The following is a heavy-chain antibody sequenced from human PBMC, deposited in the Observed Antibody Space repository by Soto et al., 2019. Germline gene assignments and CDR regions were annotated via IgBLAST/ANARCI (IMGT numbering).Heavy chain of an antibody. J-gene: IGHJ4*02. CDR3: ARRYVGNSGYY. CDR2: IYYSGRT. CDR1: VGSISSGGYY. D-gene: IGHD3-16*01. V-gene: IGHV4-31*03. Sequence: QVHLQESGPGLVKPSQTLSLTCTVSVGSISSGGYYWSWIRQHPGKGLEWIGYIYYSGRTYYHPSLKSRVTISVDTSKNQCSLKLSSVTAAYTAVYYCARRYVGNSGYYWGQGTLVTGSA.